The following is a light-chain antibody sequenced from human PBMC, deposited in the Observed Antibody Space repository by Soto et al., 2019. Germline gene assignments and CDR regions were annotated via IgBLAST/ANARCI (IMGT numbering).Light chain of an antibody. CDR2: GAS. CDR3: QQSSSTPPFT. CDR1: QSISSY. J-gene: IGKJ3*01. Sequence: DIQMTQSPSSLSASVGDRVTITCRASQSISSYLTWYQQKPGKAPKLLIYGASTLQSGVPSRFGGSGSGTEFILTISSLQPEDSATYYCQQSSSTPPFTFGPRTKVGIK. V-gene: IGKV1-39*01.